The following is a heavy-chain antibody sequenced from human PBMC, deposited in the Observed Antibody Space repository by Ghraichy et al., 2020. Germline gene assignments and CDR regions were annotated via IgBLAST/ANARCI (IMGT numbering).Heavy chain of an antibody. V-gene: IGHV3-53*01. D-gene: IGHD2-15*01. Sequence: GGSLRLSCAVSGLPLNNNHINWVRQAPGKGLEWVSFIYKDGDTSYADSVKGRFTISRDRAKNTVYLQMDSLRDEDTAKYYCAGSLCGLDSGDHWGQGTLVTVSS. CDR3: AGSLCGLDSGDH. CDR1: GLPLNNNH. J-gene: IGHJ4*02. CDR2: IYKDGDT.